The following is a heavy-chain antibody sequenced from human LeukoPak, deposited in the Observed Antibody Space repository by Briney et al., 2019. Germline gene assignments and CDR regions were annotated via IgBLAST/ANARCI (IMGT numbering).Heavy chain of an antibody. D-gene: IGHD2-21*02. Sequence: PGGSLRLSSAASGFTFSDYYMSWVRQAPGKGLEWVSYISSSSSTIYYADSVKGRFTISRDNAKNSLYLQMNSLRAEDTAVYYCARTLDCGGDCLGAFDIWGQGTMVTVSS. CDR1: GFTFSDYY. J-gene: IGHJ3*02. V-gene: IGHV3-11*04. CDR3: ARTLDCGGDCLGAFDI. CDR2: ISSSSSTI.